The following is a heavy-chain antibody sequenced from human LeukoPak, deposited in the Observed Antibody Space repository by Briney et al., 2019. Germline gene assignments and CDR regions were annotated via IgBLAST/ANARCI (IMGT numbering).Heavy chain of an antibody. Sequence: AGGSLRLSCAASGFTFSTYAMNWVRQAPGKGLDWVSTITSHSGYIYYADSVKGRFTTSRDNAQNSLYLQMNSLRDEDTAVYYCARFDDYGDYLVDYWGQGTLVTVSS. J-gene: IGHJ4*02. V-gene: IGHV3-21*06. CDR2: ITSHSGYI. CDR1: GFTFSTYA. D-gene: IGHD4-17*01. CDR3: ARFDDYGDYLVDY.